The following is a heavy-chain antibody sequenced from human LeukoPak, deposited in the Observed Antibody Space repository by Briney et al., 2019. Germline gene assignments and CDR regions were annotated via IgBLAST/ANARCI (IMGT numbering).Heavy chain of an antibody. CDR2: ISAYNGNT. J-gene: IGHJ5*02. Sequence: ASVKVSCKASGYTFTSYGISWARQAPGQGLEWMGWISAYNGNTNYAQKLQGRVTMTTDTSTSTAYMELRSLRSYITVVYTSARDLGYGDYLGLTFDPCGQATLVTVSS. V-gene: IGHV1-18*01. D-gene: IGHD4-17*01. CDR1: GYTFTSYG. CDR3: ARDLGYGDYLGLTFDP.